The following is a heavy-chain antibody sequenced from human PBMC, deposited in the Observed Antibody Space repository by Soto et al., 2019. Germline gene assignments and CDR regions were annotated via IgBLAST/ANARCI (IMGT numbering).Heavy chain of an antibody. D-gene: IGHD2-15*01. V-gene: IGHV3-30*03. Sequence: GGSLRLSCAASGFTFSSYWMHWVRQAPGKGLEWVAVISYDGSNKYYADSVKGRFIISRENAKNSLYLQMNSLRAGDTALYFCARLGRDGYFDYWGQGTLVTVSS. CDR2: ISYDGSNK. CDR1: GFTFSSYW. J-gene: IGHJ4*02. CDR3: ARLGRDGYFDY.